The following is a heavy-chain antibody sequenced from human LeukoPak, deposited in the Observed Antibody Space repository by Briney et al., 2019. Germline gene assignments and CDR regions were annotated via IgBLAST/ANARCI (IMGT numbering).Heavy chain of an antibody. Sequence: PSETLSLTCTVSGGSISSYYWSWVRQPPGKGLEWIGYIYYSGSTNYKASLKRGGTISVETTKKKFSLKLRYRTAAETAVYYCARVSPRGYYDSSGYYGNYYMDVWGKGTTVTVSS. D-gene: IGHD3-22*01. J-gene: IGHJ6*03. CDR2: IYYSGST. CDR1: GGSISSYY. CDR3: ARVSPRGYYDSSGYYGNYYMDV. V-gene: IGHV4-59*01.